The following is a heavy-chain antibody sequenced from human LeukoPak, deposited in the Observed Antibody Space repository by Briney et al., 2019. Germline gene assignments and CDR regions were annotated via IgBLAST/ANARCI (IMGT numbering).Heavy chain of an antibody. Sequence: GASVKVSCKASGYTFTSYGISWVRQAPGQGLEWMGWISAYNGNTNYAQKLQGSVTMTTDTSTSTAYMELRSLRSDDTAVYYCARLGPFLRYLIFPQGAPDYWGQGTLVTVSS. CDR2: ISAYNGNT. CDR3: ARLGPFLRYLIFPQGAPDY. CDR1: GYTFTSYG. J-gene: IGHJ4*02. D-gene: IGHD3-9*01. V-gene: IGHV1-18*01.